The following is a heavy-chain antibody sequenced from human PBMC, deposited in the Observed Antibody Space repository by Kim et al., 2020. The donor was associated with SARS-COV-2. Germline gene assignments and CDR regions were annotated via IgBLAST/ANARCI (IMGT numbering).Heavy chain of an antibody. V-gene: IGHV1-8*01. D-gene: IGHD6-19*01. CDR2: MNPNSGNT. Sequence: ASVKVSCKASGYTFTSYDINWVRQATGQGLEWMGWMNPNSGNTGYAQKFQGRVTMTRNTSISTAYMELSSLRSEDTAVYYCARGRKSFAVARLIYYYGMDVWGQGTTVTVSS. J-gene: IGHJ6*02. CDR1: GYTFTSYD. CDR3: ARGRKSFAVARLIYYYGMDV.